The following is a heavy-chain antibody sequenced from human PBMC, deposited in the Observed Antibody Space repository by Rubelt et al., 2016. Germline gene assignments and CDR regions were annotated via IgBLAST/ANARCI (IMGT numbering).Heavy chain of an antibody. D-gene: IGHD6-13*01. Sequence: QITLKESGPTLVKPTQTLTLTCTFSGFSLSTSGVGVGWIRQPPRRTLEWLAFIYWDDDRRYSPSLKSRLTITKDTSKNQVFLTKTQMDPVDTATYDCAHRLPEGGGCGSSWDQGTFDYWRQGTLVTVSS. J-gene: IGHJ4*02. V-gene: IGHV2-5*02. CDR3: AHRLPEGGGCGSSWDQGTFDY. CDR2: IYWDDDR. CDR1: GFSLSTSGVG.